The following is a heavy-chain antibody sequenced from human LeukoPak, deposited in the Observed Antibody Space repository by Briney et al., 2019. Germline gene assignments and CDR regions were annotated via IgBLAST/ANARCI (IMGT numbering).Heavy chain of an antibody. D-gene: IGHD2-21*01. V-gene: IGHV4-34*01. CDR2: IKHTGRT. CDR1: GGSFSGNY. J-gene: IGHJ4*02. CDR3: VAAQVIGREH. Sequence: SETLSLTCAVYGGSFSGNYWCWVRRPPGKGLEWIGEIKHTGRTAYNPSLKSRVSMSLDTSKNEFSLRLKSVTAADTAVYYCVAAQVIGREHWGRGTPVTVSS.